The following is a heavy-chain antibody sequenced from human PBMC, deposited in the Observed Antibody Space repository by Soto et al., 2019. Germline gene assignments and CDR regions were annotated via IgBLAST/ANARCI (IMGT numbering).Heavy chain of an antibody. CDR2: IYYSGST. CDR3: AWRTVTTIYYYGMDV. Sequence: TLSLTCTVSGGSISSYYWTWIRQPPGKGLEWIGYIYYSGSTYYNPSLKSRVTISVDTSKNQFSLRLNSVTAADTAGYYCAWRTVTTIYYYGMDVWGQETTVTVSS. CDR1: GGSISSYY. D-gene: IGHD4-17*01. J-gene: IGHJ6*02. V-gene: IGHV4-59*01.